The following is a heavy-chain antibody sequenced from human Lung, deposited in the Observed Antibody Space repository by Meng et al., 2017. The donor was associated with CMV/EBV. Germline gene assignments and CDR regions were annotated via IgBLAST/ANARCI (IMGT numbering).Heavy chain of an antibody. CDR2: IYSGGSSI. Sequence: GEXXTISCAASGFTFSSYAMSWVRQAPGKGLEWGSVIYSGGSSIYYADSVKGRFTISRDNSKNTLYLQMNSLRAEDTAVYYCAKEYDFWSGSDQYYYYYGMDVXGQGXTVTVSS. V-gene: IGHV3-23*03. CDR3: AKEYDFWSGSDQYYYYYGMDV. D-gene: IGHD3-3*01. J-gene: IGHJ6*02. CDR1: GFTFSSYA.